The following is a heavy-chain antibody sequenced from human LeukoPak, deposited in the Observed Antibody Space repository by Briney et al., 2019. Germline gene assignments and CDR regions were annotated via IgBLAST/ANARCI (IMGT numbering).Heavy chain of an antibody. CDR1: GFTISIYW. CDR2: INSDGSST. CDR3: ARVSSWRYFGYYYYYMDV. Sequence: GGSLRLSWEGAGFTISIYWVRWGPQTPGKGLVWVSRINSDGSSTSYADSVKGRFTISRDNAKNTLYLQMNSLRAEDTAVYYCARVSSWRYFGYYYYYMDVWGKGTTVTVSS. D-gene: IGHD3-16*02. J-gene: IGHJ6*03. V-gene: IGHV3-74*01.